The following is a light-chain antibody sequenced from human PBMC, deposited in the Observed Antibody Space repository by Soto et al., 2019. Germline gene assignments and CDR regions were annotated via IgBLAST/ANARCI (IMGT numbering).Light chain of an antibody. Sequence: EIVLTQSPGTLSLSPGERATLSCRASQSVSSRHLAWYQQKPGQAPRLLISGASSRATGIPDRFSGSGSGTDFTLTISILEPEDFAVYRCQQYGSSPRTFGQGTKVEIK. V-gene: IGKV3-20*01. CDR1: QSVSSRH. J-gene: IGKJ1*01. CDR2: GAS. CDR3: QQYGSSPRT.